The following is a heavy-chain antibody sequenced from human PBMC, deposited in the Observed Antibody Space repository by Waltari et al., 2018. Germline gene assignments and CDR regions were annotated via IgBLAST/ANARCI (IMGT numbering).Heavy chain of an antibody. CDR2: SNSDVRST. V-gene: IGHV3-74*01. D-gene: IGHD4-17*01. CDR3: ARGARRTTVTTGWWYFDL. J-gene: IGHJ2*01. CDR1: GFTFSMYW. Sequence: EVQLVESGGGLVQPGGSLRLSCAASGFTFSMYWMHWVRQAPGKGLVLGSRSNSDVRSTSYADSVKGRFTISKDNAKNTVYLQMNSLRAEDTAIYYCARGARRTTVTTGWWYFDLWGRGTLVTVSS.